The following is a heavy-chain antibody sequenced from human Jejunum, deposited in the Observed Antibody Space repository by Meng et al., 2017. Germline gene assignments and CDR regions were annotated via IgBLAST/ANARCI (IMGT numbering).Heavy chain of an antibody. Sequence: DVQLVESGGGPVKPGGALRLSCAGSEFSFSSYSMHWVRQAPGKGLEWVSSISSTSSYADSVKGRFTISRDNAENSLYLQMNSLRAEDTAVYYCARGRVVVVGTPSDYWGQGTLVTVSS. D-gene: IGHD2-15*01. CDR3: ARGRVVVVGTPSDY. V-gene: IGHV3-21*01. J-gene: IGHJ4*02. CDR1: EFSFSSYS. CDR2: ISSTSS.